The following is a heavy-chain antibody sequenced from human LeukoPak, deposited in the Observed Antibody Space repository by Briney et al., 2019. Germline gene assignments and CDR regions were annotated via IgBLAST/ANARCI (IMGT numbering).Heavy chain of an antibody. J-gene: IGHJ4*02. V-gene: IGHV1-18*01. CDR2: ISAYNGDT. CDR1: GYTFTSYG. CDR3: AREAPGGWDY. Sequence: ASVKVSCKASGYTFTSYGIIWVRQAPGQGLEWMGWISAYNGDTNYAQKFQGRVTMTTDTSMSTAYMELRSLRSDDTAVYYCAREAPGGWDYWGQGTLVTVSS. D-gene: IGHD6-19*01.